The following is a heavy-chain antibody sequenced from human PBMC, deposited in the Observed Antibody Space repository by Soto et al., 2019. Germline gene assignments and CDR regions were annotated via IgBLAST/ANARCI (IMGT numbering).Heavy chain of an antibody. CDR1: GSTFSTTA. V-gene: IGHV3-23*04. J-gene: IGHJ3*01. D-gene: IGHD1-26*01. CDR2: ITASGLTT. CDR3: EEAAPPGWSPRS. Sequence: EVQLVESGGGLVQPGGSLRLSCAASGSTFSTTAMTWVRPAPGQGLKWVSAITASGLTTYHADSLKGRFTISRVQSNNKLYLQMNSLRVEDTSIYYCEEAAPPGWSPRSWGPGTMVIVSS.